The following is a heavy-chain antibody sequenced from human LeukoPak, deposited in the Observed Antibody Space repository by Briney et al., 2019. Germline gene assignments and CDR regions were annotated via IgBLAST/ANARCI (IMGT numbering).Heavy chain of an antibody. Sequence: GGSLRLSCAASGFTFSSYSMNWVCQAPGKGLERVSYISSSSSTTYYADSVKGRFTISRDNAKNSVFLQMNILRDEDTAVYYCARDYGDYGEYFDYWGQGTLVTVSS. J-gene: IGHJ4*02. D-gene: IGHD4-17*01. V-gene: IGHV3-48*02. CDR1: GFTFSSYS. CDR3: ARDYGDYGEYFDY. CDR2: ISSSSSTT.